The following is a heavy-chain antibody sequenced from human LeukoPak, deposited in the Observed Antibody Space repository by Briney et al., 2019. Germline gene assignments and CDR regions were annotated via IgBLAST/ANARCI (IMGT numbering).Heavy chain of an antibody. CDR3: AKVDRGFGVVISRSRHYFDY. V-gene: IGHV3-30-3*01. CDR2: ISYDGSNK. CDR1: GFTFSSYA. J-gene: IGHJ4*02. Sequence: GGSLRLSCAASGFTFSSYAMHWVRQAPGKGLEWVAVISYDGSNKYYADSVKGRFTISRDNSKNTLYLQMNSLRAEDTAVYYRAKVDRGFGVVISRSRHYFDYWGQGTLVTVSS. D-gene: IGHD3-3*01.